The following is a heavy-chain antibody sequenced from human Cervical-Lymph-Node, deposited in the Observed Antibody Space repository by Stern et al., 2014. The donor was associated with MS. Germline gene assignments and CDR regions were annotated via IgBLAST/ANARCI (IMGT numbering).Heavy chain of an antibody. CDR1: GYTFTNYG. V-gene: IGHV1-18*01. CDR3: ARAAGMLDY. CDR2: ITAYNGNT. D-gene: IGHD1-1*01. Sequence: VQLVESGDEVKKPGASVKVACKPSGYTFTNYGISLVRLAPGHGHEWMGWITAYNGNTNYAQNFQGRVTLTTDTSTSTVYMELKSLRPDDAAVYYCARAAGMLDYWGQGTLVTVS. J-gene: IGHJ4*02.